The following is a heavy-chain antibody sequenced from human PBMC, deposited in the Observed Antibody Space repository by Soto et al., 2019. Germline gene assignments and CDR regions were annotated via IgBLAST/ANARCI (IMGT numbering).Heavy chain of an antibody. J-gene: IGHJ4*02. CDR2: VTASGGGT. CDR1: GFIFNNYA. D-gene: IGHD2-21*02. V-gene: IGHV3-23*01. Sequence: LRLSCAASGFIFNNYAMTWVRQAPGKGLEWVSTVTASGGGTFYANSVKGRFTISRDNSRNTLHLQMSSLRVEDTALYYCAKALVTALTEKFGYWGQGTLVTVSS. CDR3: AKALVTALTEKFGY.